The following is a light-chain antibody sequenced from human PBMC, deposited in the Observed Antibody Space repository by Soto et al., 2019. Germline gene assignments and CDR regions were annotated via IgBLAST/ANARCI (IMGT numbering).Light chain of an antibody. CDR1: SSDVGSYNR. CDR3: SLYTSSSTYVV. CDR2: EVS. Sequence: QSALTQPPSVSGSPGQSVTISCTGTSSDVGSYNRVSWYQQPPGTAPKLMIYEVSNRPSGVPDRFSGSKSGNTASLTISELQAEDEADYYCSLYTSSSTYVVFGGGTQLTVL. V-gene: IGLV2-18*01. J-gene: IGLJ2*01.